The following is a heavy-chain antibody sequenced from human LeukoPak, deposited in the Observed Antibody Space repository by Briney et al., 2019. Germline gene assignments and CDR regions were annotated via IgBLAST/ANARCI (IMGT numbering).Heavy chain of an antibody. CDR1: GFTVSSSY. Sequence: PGGSLRLSCAASGFTVSSSYMSWVRQAPGKGLEWVAVIWYDGSNKYYADSVKGRFTISRDNSRNTLYLQMNSLRAEDTAMYYCAKYDNSGRAGGYWGQGTLVTVAS. CDR3: AKYDNSGRAGGY. V-gene: IGHV3-33*06. D-gene: IGHD3-22*01. J-gene: IGHJ4*02. CDR2: IWYDGSNK.